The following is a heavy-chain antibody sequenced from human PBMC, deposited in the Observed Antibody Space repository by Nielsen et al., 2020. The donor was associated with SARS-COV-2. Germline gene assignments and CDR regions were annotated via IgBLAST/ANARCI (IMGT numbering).Heavy chain of an antibody. V-gene: IGHV4-39*07. J-gene: IGHJ5*02. CDR2: IYYSGST. CDR3: ARGAAWFDP. D-gene: IGHD2-15*01. Sequence: SETLSLTCTVSGGSISSSSYYWGWIRQPPGKGLEWIGSIYYSGSTYYNPSLKSRVTISVDTSKNQFSLKLSSVTAADTAIYSCARGAAWFDPWGQGTRVTVSS. CDR1: GGSISSSSYY.